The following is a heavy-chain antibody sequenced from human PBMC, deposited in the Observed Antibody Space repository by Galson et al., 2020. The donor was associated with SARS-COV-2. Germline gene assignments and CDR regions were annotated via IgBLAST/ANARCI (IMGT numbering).Heavy chain of an antibody. CDR3: ARGGLREVEWVSDWYFDL. CDR2: IYSSGST. CDR1: GCSISSGDYY. J-gene: IGHJ2*01. V-gene: IGHV4-30-4*08. D-gene: IGHD3-3*01. Sequence: SETLSLTCTVSGCSISSGDYYWCCIRQPPGKRLEWIGYIYSSGSTYYNPSLRSRLTISADTSNNQFSLELTSVTAADTVVYYCARGGLREVEWVSDWYFDLWGRGTLVTVSS.